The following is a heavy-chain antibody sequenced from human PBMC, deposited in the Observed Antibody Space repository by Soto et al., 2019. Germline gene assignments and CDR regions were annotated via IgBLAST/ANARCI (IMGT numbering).Heavy chain of an antibody. CDR3: ARVSIPVGAAADY. CDR2: ISAYNGKT. V-gene: IGHV1-18*01. CDR1: GYTFTTSG. Sequence: QVQLVQSGTEVKKPGASVEVSCKASGYTFTTSGFTWVRQAPGQGLEWMGWISAYNGKTKYAQNFQGRVTMTTDKSTSTTYMELRNLRSDDTAVYYCARVSIPVGAAADYWRQGTLVSVSA. J-gene: IGHJ4*02. D-gene: IGHD6-19*01.